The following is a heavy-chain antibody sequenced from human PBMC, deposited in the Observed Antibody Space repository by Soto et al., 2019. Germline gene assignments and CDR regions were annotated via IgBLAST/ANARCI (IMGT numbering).Heavy chain of an antibody. CDR1: GYTFSDYG. D-gene: IGHD2-2*01. CDR2: ISLYSDGT. CDR3: ARVVPGAEAWFGP. J-gene: IGHJ5*02. Sequence: ASVKVSCKTSGYTFSDYGITWVRQAPGQPLEWLGWISLYSDGTNYAQKFQGRVSMTTDTSTTTAYMELRSLRSDDTAVYYGARVVPGAEAWFGPWGQGTLVTVSS. V-gene: IGHV1-18*01.